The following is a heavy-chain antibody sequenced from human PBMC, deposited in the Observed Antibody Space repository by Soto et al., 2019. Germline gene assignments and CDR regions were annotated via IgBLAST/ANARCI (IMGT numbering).Heavy chain of an antibody. CDR3: VGHHDRGYSYGDFDF. Sequence: SETLSLTCAVSGGTFRGCTYYWGWIRQPPGKGLEWFVSVFYSGSPYYNPSLERRLTFSVDTSKKQFSLNHSSVAAADTAVYYCVGHHDRGYSYGDFDFWGQGTLVTVSS. CDR1: GGTFRGCTYY. J-gene: IGHJ4*02. D-gene: IGHD5-18*01. V-gene: IGHV4-39*01. CDR2: VFYSGSP.